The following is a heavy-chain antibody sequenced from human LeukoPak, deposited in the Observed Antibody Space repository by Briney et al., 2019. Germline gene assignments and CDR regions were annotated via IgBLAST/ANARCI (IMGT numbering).Heavy chain of an antibody. CDR1: GFTFSSYS. CDR2: TSSSSSYI. V-gene: IGHV3-21*01. CDR3: ARAFTYYDILTGYYDEVFDY. J-gene: IGHJ4*02. D-gene: IGHD3-9*01. Sequence: AGGSLRLSCAASGFTFSSYSMNWVRQAPGKGLEWVSSTSSSSSYIYYADSVKGRFTISRDNAKNSLYLQMNSLRAEDTAVYYCARAFTYYDILTGYYDEVFDYWGQGTLVTVSS.